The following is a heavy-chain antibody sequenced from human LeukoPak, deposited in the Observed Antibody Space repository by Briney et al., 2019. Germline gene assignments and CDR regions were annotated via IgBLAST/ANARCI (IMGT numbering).Heavy chain of an antibody. D-gene: IGHD3-16*01. CDR1: GGSISSGDYY. J-gene: IGHJ3*02. Sequence: PSETLSLTCTVSGGSISSGDYYWSWIRQPPGKGLEWIGYIYYSGSTYYNPSLKSRVTISVDTSKNQFSLKLSSVTAADTAVYYCARDPHYLGGAFDIWGQGTTVTVSS. CDR2: IYYSGST. CDR3: ARDPHYLGGAFDI. V-gene: IGHV4-30-4*08.